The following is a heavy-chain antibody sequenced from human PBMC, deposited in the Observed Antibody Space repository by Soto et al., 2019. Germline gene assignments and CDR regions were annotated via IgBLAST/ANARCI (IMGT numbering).Heavy chain of an antibody. CDR1: ESIFKGYG. CDR2: IRFDGTDE. D-gene: IGHD1-26*01. V-gene: IGHV3-33*08. Sequence: QVQLVDSGGGVVQPGGSLRLSCVASESIFKGYGMHWVRQAPGKGLEWVAHIRFDGTDERYGDSVEGRFTISRDNSKNMLYLQMNSLRAEDTAVYYCTRDGVGETVFFGFLDYWGRGTLVTVSS. J-gene: IGHJ4*02. CDR3: TRDGVGETVFFGFLDY.